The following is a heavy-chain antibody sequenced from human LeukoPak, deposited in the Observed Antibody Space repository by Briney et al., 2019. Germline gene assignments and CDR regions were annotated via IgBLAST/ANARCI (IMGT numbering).Heavy chain of an antibody. CDR3: ARLYPDYFDY. CDR1: GGSISSYY. Sequence: PSETLSLTCTVSGGSISSYYWSSIRQPPGKGLEWIGYISYGGSTNYNPSLKSRVTISVDTSKNQFSLKPSSVTAADTAVYYCARLYPDYFDYWGQGTLVTVSS. V-gene: IGHV4-59*01. J-gene: IGHJ4*02. CDR2: ISYGGST.